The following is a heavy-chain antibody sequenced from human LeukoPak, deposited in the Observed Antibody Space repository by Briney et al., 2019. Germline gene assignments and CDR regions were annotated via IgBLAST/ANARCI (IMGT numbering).Heavy chain of an antibody. V-gene: IGHV3-9*01. J-gene: IGHJ4*02. CDR1: GFTFDDYA. D-gene: IGHD6-19*01. Sequence: PGRSLRLSCAASGFTFDDYAMHWVRQAPGKGLEWVSGISWNSGSIGYADSVKGRFTISRDNAKNSLYLQMNSLRAEDTAVYYCAREGAGLDYWGQGTLVTVSS. CDR3: AREGAGLDY. CDR2: ISWNSGSI.